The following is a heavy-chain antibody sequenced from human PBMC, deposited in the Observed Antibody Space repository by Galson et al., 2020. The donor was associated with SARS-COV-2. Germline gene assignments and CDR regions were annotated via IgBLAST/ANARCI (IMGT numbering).Heavy chain of an antibody. CDR1: GFTFSSYA. CDR2: ISYDGSNK. CDR3: ARDVQCLVNIYAFDI. V-gene: IGHV3-30*04. J-gene: IGHJ3*02. Sequence: GESLKISCAASGFTFSSYAMHWVRQAPGKGLEWVAAISYDGSNKYYADSVKGRFTISRDNSKNTLYLQMNSLRAEDTAVYYCARDVQCLVNIYAFDIWGQGTMVTVSS. D-gene: IGHD6-19*01.